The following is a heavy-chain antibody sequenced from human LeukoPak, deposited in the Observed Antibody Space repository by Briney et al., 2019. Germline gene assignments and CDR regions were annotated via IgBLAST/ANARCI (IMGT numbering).Heavy chain of an antibody. CDR3: AKGHSDYGTGFDL. CDR1: GFTVSSNY. V-gene: IGHV3-53*01. J-gene: IGHJ4*02. CDR2: IYSGGST. D-gene: IGHD4-17*01. Sequence: GRSLRLSCAASGFTVSSNYMSWVRQAPGKGLEWVSVIYSGGSTCSADSVKARFTISRDNSKNTLYLQMNSLTADDTAVYYCAKGHSDYGTGFDLWGQGTLVTVPS.